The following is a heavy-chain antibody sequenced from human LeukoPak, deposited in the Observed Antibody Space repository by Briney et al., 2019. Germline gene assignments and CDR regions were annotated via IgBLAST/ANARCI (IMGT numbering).Heavy chain of an antibody. Sequence: ASVKVSCKASGYTFTSYGISWVRQAPGQGLEWMGWISAYNGNTNYAQKLQGRVTMTTDTSTSTAYMELRSLRSDDTAVYYCARGRWYSSSPVPPYYFDYWGQGTLVTVSS. CDR2: ISAYNGNT. CDR1: GYTFTSYG. V-gene: IGHV1-18*01. J-gene: IGHJ4*02. CDR3: ARGRWYSSSPVPPYYFDY. D-gene: IGHD6-13*01.